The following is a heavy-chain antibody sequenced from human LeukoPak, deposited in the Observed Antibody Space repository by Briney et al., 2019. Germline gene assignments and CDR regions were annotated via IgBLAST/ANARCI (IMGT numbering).Heavy chain of an antibody. V-gene: IGHV3-23*01. D-gene: IGHD1-1*01. CDR3: AKDPNNWNDPYYFDH. Sequence: GGSLRLSCVVSGFTFSSYAMSWVRQAPGKGLEWVSPISGSGGSTFYADSVKGRFTISRDNSKNTLYLQMNSLRAEDTAVYYCAKDPNNWNDPYYFDHWGQGTLVTVSS. CDR1: GFTFSSYA. J-gene: IGHJ4*02. CDR2: ISGSGGST.